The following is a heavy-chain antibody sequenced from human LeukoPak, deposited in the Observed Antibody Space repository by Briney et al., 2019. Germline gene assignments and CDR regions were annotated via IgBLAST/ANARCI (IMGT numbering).Heavy chain of an antibody. CDR1: GFTFSSYA. CDR3: ASPEQQLVRAQFDY. CDR2: ISGSGGST. J-gene: IGHJ4*02. Sequence: GGSLRLSCAASGFTFSSYAMSWVRQAPGKGLEWVSAISGSGGSTYYADSVKGRFTISRDNSKNTLYLQMNSLRAEDTAVYYCASPEQQLVRAQFDYWGQGTLVTVSS. D-gene: IGHD6-13*01. V-gene: IGHV3-23*01.